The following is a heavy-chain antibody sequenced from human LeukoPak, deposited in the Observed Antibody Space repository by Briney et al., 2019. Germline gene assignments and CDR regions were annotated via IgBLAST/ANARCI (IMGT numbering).Heavy chain of an antibody. V-gene: IGHV3-7*04. J-gene: IGHJ4*02. D-gene: IGHD3-10*01. CDR3: ARERITMVRGVILDYFDY. CDR1: GLTFSSYW. Sequence: GGSLRLSCAASGLTFSSYWMSWVRQAPGKGLEWVANIKQDGSEKSYVDSVKGRFTISRDNAKNSLYLQMNSLRAEDTAVYYCARERITMVRGVILDYFDYWGQGTLVTVSS. CDR2: IKQDGSEK.